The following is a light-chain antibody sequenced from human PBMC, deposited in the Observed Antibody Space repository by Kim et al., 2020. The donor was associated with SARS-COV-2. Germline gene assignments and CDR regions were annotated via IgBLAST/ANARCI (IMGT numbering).Light chain of an antibody. CDR3: QKYNSAPNS. J-gene: IGKJ2*03. CDR1: QGISNY. Sequence: DIQMTQSPSSLSASVGDRVTITCRASQGISNYLAWYQKPGKVPKLLIYAASTLQSGVPSRFSGSGSGTDFTLTISSLQPEDVATYYCQKYNSAPNSFGQGTKLEI. CDR2: AAS. V-gene: IGKV1-27*01.